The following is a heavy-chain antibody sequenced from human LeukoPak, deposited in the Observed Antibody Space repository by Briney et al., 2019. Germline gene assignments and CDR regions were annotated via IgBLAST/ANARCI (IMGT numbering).Heavy chain of an antibody. CDR3: AHRTYGSGSSPFDY. CDR2: ISWDDDK. D-gene: IGHD3-10*01. CDR1: GFSLSTGGVG. V-gene: IGHV2-5*02. Sequence: SGPTLLKPTRTLTLTCTFSGFSLSTGGVGVGWIRQPPGKALEWLSLISWDDDKRYSPSLKSRLTITKDTSKNQVVLTMTNMDPVDTATYYCAHRTYGSGSSPFDYWGQGTLVTVSS. J-gene: IGHJ4*02.